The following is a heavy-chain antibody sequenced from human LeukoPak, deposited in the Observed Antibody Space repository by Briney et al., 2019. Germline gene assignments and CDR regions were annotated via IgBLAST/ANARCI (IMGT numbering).Heavy chain of an antibody. D-gene: IGHD3-16*02. Sequence: GASVKVSCKASGYTFTGYYMHWVRQAPGQGLEWMGRINPSSGGTNYAQKFQGRVTMTRDTSISTAYMELSRLRSDDTAVYYCARSRIMITFGGVIAPPGYWGQGTLVTVSS. CDR3: ARSRIMITFGGVIAPPGY. CDR2: INPSSGGT. V-gene: IGHV1-2*06. J-gene: IGHJ4*02. CDR1: GYTFTGYY.